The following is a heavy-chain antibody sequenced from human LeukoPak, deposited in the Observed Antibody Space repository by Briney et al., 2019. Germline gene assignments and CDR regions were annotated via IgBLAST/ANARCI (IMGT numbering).Heavy chain of an antibody. CDR1: GFTFSNYG. D-gene: IGHD3-22*01. CDR3: AKVPDYYDSSGYYREDYYYGMDV. CDR2: ISGSGGST. J-gene: IGHJ6*02. Sequence: GGSLRLSCAASGFTFSNYGMSWVRQAPGKGLEWASTISGSGGSTYSADSVKGRFTISRDNSKNTMYLQLNSLRAEDTAVYYCAKVPDYYDSSGYYREDYYYGMDVWGQGTTVTVSS. V-gene: IGHV3-23*01.